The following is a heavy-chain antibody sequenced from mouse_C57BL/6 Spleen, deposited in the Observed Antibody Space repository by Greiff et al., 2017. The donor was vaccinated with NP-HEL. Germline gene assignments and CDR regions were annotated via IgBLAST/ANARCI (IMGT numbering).Heavy chain of an antibody. V-gene: IGHV1-50*01. J-gene: IGHJ1*03. D-gene: IGHD1-1*01. CDR3: ARTRSYGSTYWYFDV. Sequence: QVQLKQSGAELVKPGASVKLSCKASGYTFTSYWMQWVKQRPGQGLEWIGEIDPSDSYTNYHQKFKGKATLTVDTSSSTAYMQLSSLTSEDSAVYYCARTRSYGSTYWYFDVWGTGTTVTVSS. CDR1: GYTFTSYW. CDR2: IDPSDSYT.